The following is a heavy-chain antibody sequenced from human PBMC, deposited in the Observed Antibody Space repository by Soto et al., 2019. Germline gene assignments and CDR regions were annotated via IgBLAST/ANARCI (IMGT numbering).Heavy chain of an antibody. V-gene: IGHV3-23*01. D-gene: IGHD2-15*01. Sequence: GGTLCLTCAASGYTFSSYAMSWVRQAPGKGLEWVSAISGSGGSTYYADSVKGRFTIARDNSKNSLYLQMHSLRAEDTAVYYCAKFYCSGGSFYSYFFDYWGQGILVTVSS. J-gene: IGHJ4*02. CDR2: ISGSGGST. CDR1: GYTFSSYA. CDR3: AKFYCSGGSFYSYFFDY.